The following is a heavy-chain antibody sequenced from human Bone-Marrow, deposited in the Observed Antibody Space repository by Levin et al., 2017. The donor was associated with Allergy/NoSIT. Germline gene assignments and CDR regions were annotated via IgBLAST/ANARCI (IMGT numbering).Heavy chain of an antibody. J-gene: IGHJ4*02. CDR3: ARDRGADYYDSRGFDF. V-gene: IGHV4-59*01. CDR1: GGSISSYY. Sequence: SQTLSLTCTVSGGSISSYYWSWIRQPPGKGLEWIGYISYSGTSKYNPSLKSRVTISVDTSKSQFSLRLSSVNAAETAVYYCARDRGADYYDSRGFDFWGQGILVTVSS. D-gene: IGHD3-22*01. CDR2: ISYSGTS.